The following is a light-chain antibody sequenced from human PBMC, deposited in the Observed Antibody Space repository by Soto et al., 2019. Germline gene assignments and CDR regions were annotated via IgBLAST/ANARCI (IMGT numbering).Light chain of an antibody. CDR3: CSYAGYSSDV. V-gene: IGLV2-23*02. CDR2: EVT. J-gene: IGLJ1*01. CDR1: SSDVGTYNL. Sequence: QSVLTQPASVSGSPGQSITISCTGTSSDVGTYNLVSWYQQHPGKAPKLIIYEVTKPPSGGSNRFSGSRSGNTASLTISGLQADDEADYYCCSYAGYSSDVFGTGTKLTVL.